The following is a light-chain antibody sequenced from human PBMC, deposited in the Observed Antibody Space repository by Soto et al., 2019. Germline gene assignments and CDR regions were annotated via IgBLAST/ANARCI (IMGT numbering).Light chain of an antibody. CDR3: QQGNSYPLT. V-gene: IGKV1-9*01. CDR1: QDISSY. CDR2: SAS. Sequence: DIQLTQSPSFLSASVGDRVTITCRATQDISSYLAWYQQKPGKAPNLLIHSASTLRGGVSSRFGGSGSGTEFTLTISRLQPEDLATYYCQQGNSYPLTFGGGTKVEIK. J-gene: IGKJ4*01.